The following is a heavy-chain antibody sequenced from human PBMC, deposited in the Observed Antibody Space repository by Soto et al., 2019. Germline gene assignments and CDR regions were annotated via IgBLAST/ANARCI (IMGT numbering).Heavy chain of an antibody. D-gene: IGHD2-2*01. Sequence: SETLSLTCTVSGGSIGGSNYFWGWIRQSPGTGLEWLGTIYSSGSTYYNPSLKSRITMSLDTSKNHFSLNLGSVTAADTAVYYCARAYSGQLPRRADYYYAMDVWGPGTTVTVSS. CDR3: ARAYSGQLPRRADYYYAMDV. CDR1: GGSIGGSNYF. V-gene: IGHV4-39*02. CDR2: IYSSGST. J-gene: IGHJ6*02.